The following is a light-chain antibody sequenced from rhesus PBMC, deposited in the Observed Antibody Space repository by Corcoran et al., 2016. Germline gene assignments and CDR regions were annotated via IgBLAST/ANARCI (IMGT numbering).Light chain of an antibody. CDR2: AAS. V-gene: IGKV1-36*02. CDR1: QGISDY. Sequence: DIQMTQSPSSLSVSVGDRVTITCRASQGISDYLSWFQQKPGKAPKRLNYAASSLESGVPSRFSGGGSGTEYTLTLSSLQPEDFAAYYCLQGYSTPYSFGQGTKVEIK. J-gene: IGKJ2*01. CDR3: LQGYSTPYS.